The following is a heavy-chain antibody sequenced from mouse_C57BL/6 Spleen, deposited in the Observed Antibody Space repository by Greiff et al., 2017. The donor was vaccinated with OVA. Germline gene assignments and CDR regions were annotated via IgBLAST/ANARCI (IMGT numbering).Heavy chain of an antibody. D-gene: IGHD1-1*01. V-gene: IGHV1-15*01. CDR2: IDPETGGT. Sequence: QVQLQQPGAELVRPGASVTLSCKASGYTFTDYEVHWVKQTPVHGLEWIGAIDPETGGTAYNQKFKGKAILTADKSSSTAYMELRSLTSEDSAVYYCTRKGANYYGSTPWGQGTTLTVSS. CDR3: TRKGANYYGSTP. CDR1: GYTFTDYE. J-gene: IGHJ2*01.